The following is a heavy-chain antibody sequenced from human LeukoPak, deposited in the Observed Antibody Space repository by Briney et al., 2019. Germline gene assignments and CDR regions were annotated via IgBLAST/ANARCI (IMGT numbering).Heavy chain of an antibody. V-gene: IGHV1-2*02. J-gene: IGHJ3*02. CDR2: INPNSGGT. CDR1: GYTFTGYS. D-gene: IGHD3-22*01. CDR3: ARDRKRREYYYDSSGYYCDAFDI. Sequence: ASVKVSCKASGYTFTGYSMHWVRQAPGQGLEWMGWINPNSGGTNYAQKFQGRVTMTRDTSISTAYMELSRLRSDDTAVYYCARDRKRREYYYDSSGYYCDAFDIWGQGTMVTVSS.